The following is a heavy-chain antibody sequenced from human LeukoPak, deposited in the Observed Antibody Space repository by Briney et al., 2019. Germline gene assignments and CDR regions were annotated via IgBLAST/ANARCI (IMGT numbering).Heavy chain of an antibody. CDR2: IYYSGST. Sequence: PSETLSLTCTVSGGSISSSSYYWGWIRQPPGKGLEWIGSIYYSGSTYYNPSLKSRVTISVDTSKNQFSLKLSSVTAADTAVYYCARVKDIGRYYYDSSGYSYYFDYWGQGTLVTVSS. CDR3: ARVKDIGRYYYDSSGYSYYFDY. CDR1: GGSISSSSYY. D-gene: IGHD3-22*01. V-gene: IGHV4-39*07. J-gene: IGHJ4*02.